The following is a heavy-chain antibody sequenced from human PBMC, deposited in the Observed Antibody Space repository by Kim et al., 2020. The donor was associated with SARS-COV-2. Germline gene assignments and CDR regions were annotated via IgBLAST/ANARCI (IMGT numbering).Heavy chain of an antibody. Sequence: TNDAQKLQGRVTMTTDTSTSTAYMGLRSLRSDDTAVYYCARYYYGSGGMDVWGQGTTVTVSS. J-gene: IGHJ6*02. D-gene: IGHD3-10*01. CDR2: T. V-gene: IGHV1-18*01. CDR3: ARYYYGSGGMDV.